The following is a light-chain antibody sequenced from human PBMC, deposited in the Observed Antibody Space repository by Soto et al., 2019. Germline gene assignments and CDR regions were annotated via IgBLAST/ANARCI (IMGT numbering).Light chain of an antibody. Sequence: PGERATLSCRASQSVSSYLAWYQQKPGQAPRLLIYDASKRATGIPARFSGRGSGTDFTLTISSLEPEDSAVYYCQQRANWPHTFGQGTKLEIK. J-gene: IGKJ2*01. CDR2: DAS. V-gene: IGKV3-11*01. CDR1: QSVSSY. CDR3: QQRANWPHT.